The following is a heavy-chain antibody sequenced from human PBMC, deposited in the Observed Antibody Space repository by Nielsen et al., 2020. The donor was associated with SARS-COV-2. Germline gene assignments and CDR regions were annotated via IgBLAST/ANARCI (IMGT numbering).Heavy chain of an antibody. CDR2: ITMSGAYI. CDR1: GFMFTSYT. D-gene: IGHD6-25*01. Sequence: GESLKISCAASGFMFTSYTMNWVRQAPGKGLEWVASITMSGAYIYYADSVRGRFTVSRDNAENSLYLQMNSLRDEDTAVYYCARDQDGGAATSNWYFDLWGRGTLVIVSS. J-gene: IGHJ2*01. CDR3: ARDQDGGAATSNWYFDL. V-gene: IGHV3-21*06.